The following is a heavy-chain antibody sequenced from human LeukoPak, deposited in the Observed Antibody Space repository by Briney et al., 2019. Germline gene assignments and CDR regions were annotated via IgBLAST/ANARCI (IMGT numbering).Heavy chain of an antibody. V-gene: IGHV3-21*04. Sequence: GGSLRLSCAASGFTFSSYSMNWVRQAPGKGLEWVSSISSSSSYIYYADSVKGRFTISRDNAKNSLYLQMNSLRAEDTAVYHCAKDRLPYYDTSAYDYWGQGTLVTVSS. J-gene: IGHJ4*02. D-gene: IGHD3-22*01. CDR3: AKDRLPYYDTSAYDY. CDR2: ISSSSSYI. CDR1: GFTFSSYS.